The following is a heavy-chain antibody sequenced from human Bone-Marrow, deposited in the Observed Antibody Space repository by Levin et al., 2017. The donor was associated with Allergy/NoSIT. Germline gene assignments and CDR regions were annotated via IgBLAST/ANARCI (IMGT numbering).Heavy chain of an antibody. D-gene: IGHD3-10*01. Sequence: GGSLRLSCAASGFTFSSYWMSWVRQAPGKGLEWVANIKQDGSEKYYVDSVKGRFTISRDNAKNSLYLQMNSLRAEDTAVYYCARDLMVRGVMPGYWGQGTLVTVSS. CDR3: ARDLMVRGVMPGY. J-gene: IGHJ4*02. CDR2: IKQDGSEK. CDR1: GFTFSSYW. V-gene: IGHV3-7*01.